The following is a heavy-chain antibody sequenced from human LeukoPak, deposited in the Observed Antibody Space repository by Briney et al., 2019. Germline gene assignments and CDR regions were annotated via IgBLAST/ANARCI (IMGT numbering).Heavy chain of an antibody. Sequence: GGSLRLSCAASGFTFSSYAMTWVRQAPGKGLEWVSGISGTGIGTYYADSVKGRFIISRDNSKNTVYLQMNSLRAEDTAIYYCAKQRSEVVPAALNYWGQGTLVTVSS. D-gene: IGHD2-2*01. CDR3: AKQRSEVVPAALNY. CDR1: GFTFSSYA. CDR2: ISGTGIGT. J-gene: IGHJ4*02. V-gene: IGHV3-23*01.